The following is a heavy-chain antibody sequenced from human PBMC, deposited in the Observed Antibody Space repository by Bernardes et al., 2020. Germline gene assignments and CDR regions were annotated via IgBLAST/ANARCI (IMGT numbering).Heavy chain of an antibody. CDR2: ISYDGSNK. Sequence: GGSLRLSCAASGFTFSSYAMHWVRQAPGKGLEWVAVISYDGSNKYYADSVKGRFTISRDNSKNTLYLQMNSLRAEDTAVYYCAVGSALTHDGYFDLWGRGTLVTVSS. V-gene: IGHV3-30-3*01. CDR1: GFTFSSYA. D-gene: IGHD6-19*01. CDR3: AVGSALTHDGYFDL. J-gene: IGHJ2*01.